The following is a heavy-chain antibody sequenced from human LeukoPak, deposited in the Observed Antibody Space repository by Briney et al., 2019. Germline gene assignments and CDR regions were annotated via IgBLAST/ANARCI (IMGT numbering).Heavy chain of an antibody. D-gene: IGHD2-15*01. J-gene: IGHJ5*02. CDR1: GGSISIDC. CDR3: ARDRGYCSGGSCYRWFDP. V-gene: IGHV4-59*01. Sequence: ASETLSLTCTVSGGSISIDCSSWIRHPPGKGLEWIWHIYYSGSTNYNPPLKSRVTISVDTSKNQFSLKLSSVTAADTAVYYCARDRGYCSGGSCYRWFDPWGQGTLVTVSS. CDR2: IYYSGST.